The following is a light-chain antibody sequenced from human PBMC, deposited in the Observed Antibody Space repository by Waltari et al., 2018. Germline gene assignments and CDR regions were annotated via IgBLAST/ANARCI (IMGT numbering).Light chain of an antibody. Sequence: QTVVTQEPSLTVSPGGTVTLTCASSTGAVTSGHYPNWFQQKPGQAPRALIYTTFHRHSGSPARFSGSLLGGEAALTLSGVQPEDEAEDYCLLYLGGARVFGGGTKLTVL. V-gene: IGLV7-43*01. J-gene: IGLJ3*02. CDR3: LLYLGGARV. CDR2: TTF. CDR1: TGAVTSGHY.